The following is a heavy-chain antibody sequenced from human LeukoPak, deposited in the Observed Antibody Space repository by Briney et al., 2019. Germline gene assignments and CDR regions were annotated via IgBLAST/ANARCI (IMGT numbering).Heavy chain of an antibody. J-gene: IGHJ6*03. Sequence: SQTLSLTCTVSGGSISSGSYYWSWIRQPAGKGLEWIGRIYTSGSTNYNPSLKSRVTISVDTSKNQFSLKLSSVTAADTAVYYCARVGSERYFDWLYPYYYMDVWGKGTTVTISS. CDR3: ARVGSERYFDWLYPYYYMDV. V-gene: IGHV4-61*02. CDR1: GGSISSGSYY. D-gene: IGHD3-9*01. CDR2: IYTSGST.